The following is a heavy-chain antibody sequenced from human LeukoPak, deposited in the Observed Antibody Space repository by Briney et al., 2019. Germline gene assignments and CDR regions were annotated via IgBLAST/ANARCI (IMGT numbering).Heavy chain of an antibody. D-gene: IGHD5-24*01. CDR3: TRDRDGYNLGLPF. CDR2: TYYTGHT. J-gene: IGHJ4*02. Sequence: PSETLSLTCTVSGGSINDYYWGWIRQPPGEGLEWIGYTYYTGHTNYNPSLVSRVAISVDTSKNQFSLNLTSVTAADTAVYYCTRDRDGYNLGLPFWGQRTLVTVSS. V-gene: IGHV4-59*01. CDR1: GGSINDYY.